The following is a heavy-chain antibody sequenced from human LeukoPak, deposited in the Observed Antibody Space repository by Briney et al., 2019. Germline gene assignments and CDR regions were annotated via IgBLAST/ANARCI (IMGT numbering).Heavy chain of an antibody. CDR1: GGSVSSGSYY. CDR3: ARAHQNDSGDF. V-gene: IGHV4-61*01. CDR2: IYFTGSS. Sequence: KPSETLSLTCTVSGGSVSSGSYYWSWIRQPPGKGLEWIGYIYFTGSSNYNPSLKSRVTTSVDTSKNQFSLKLASLTAADTAVYYCARAHQNDSGDFWGQGTLVTVSS. J-gene: IGHJ4*02. D-gene: IGHD4-17*01.